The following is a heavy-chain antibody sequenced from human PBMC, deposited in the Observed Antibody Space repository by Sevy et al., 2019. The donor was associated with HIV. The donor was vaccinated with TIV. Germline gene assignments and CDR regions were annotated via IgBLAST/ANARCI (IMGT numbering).Heavy chain of an antibody. CDR2: IYYDGST. CDR3: ARDAGNYHDSSNYYYVYAFDI. D-gene: IGHD3-22*01. V-gene: IGHV4-59*01. J-gene: IGHJ3*02. CDR1: GGSIGRYY. Sequence: SETLSLTCTVSGGSIGRYYWSWIRQSPERGLEWIGYIYYDGSTDYNSSLKSRVTISLDTSKNQFSLSLNSVTAADTAVYYCARDAGNYHDSSNYYYVYAFDIWGQGTLVTVSS.